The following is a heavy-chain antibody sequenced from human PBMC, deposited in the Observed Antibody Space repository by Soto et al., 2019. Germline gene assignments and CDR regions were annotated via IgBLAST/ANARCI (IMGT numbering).Heavy chain of an antibody. CDR1: GGTFSSYA. J-gene: IGHJ5*02. V-gene: IGHV1-69*01. CDR3: ARARTGRDIVVVPAAIGWFDP. Sequence: QVQLVQSGAEVKKPGSSVKVSCKASGGTFSSYAISWVRQAPGQGLECMGGIIPIFGTANYAQKFQGRVTITADESTSTAYMELSSLRSEDTAVYYCARARTGRDIVVVPAAIGWFDPWGQGTLVTVSS. CDR2: IIPIFGTA. D-gene: IGHD2-2*01.